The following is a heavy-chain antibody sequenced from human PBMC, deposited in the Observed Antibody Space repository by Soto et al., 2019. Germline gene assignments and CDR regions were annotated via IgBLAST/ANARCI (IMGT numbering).Heavy chain of an antibody. V-gene: IGHV1-69*13. CDR2: IIPIFGTA. CDR1: GGTFSSYA. J-gene: IGHJ4*02. Sequence: EASVKVSCKASGGTFSSYAISWVRQAPGQGLEWMGGIIPIFGTANYAQKFQGRVTITADESTSTAYMELSSLRSEDTAVYYCAIYDSSGRPRWGQGTLVTVSS. CDR3: AIYDSSGRPR. D-gene: IGHD3-22*01.